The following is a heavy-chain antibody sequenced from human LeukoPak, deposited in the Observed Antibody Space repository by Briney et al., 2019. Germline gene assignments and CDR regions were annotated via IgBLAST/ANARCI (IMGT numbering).Heavy chain of an antibody. Sequence: PGGSLRLSCAASGFTFSSYAMSWVRQAPGKGLEWVSAISGSGGSTYYADSVKGRFTISRDNSKNTLYLQINSLRAEDTAVYYCAKSMITMVRGVNYYYYYGMDVWGQGTTVTVSS. CDR3: AKSMITMVRGVNYYYYYGMDV. D-gene: IGHD3-10*01. CDR2: ISGSGGST. J-gene: IGHJ6*02. V-gene: IGHV3-23*01. CDR1: GFTFSSYA.